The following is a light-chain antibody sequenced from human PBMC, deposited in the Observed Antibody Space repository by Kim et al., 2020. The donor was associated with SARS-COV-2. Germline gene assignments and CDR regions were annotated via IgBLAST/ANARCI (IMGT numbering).Light chain of an antibody. CDR2: SAS. CDR3: QHHNNWPPYT. CDR1: QTVGSH. J-gene: IGKJ2*01. Sequence: VSPGESATLSCRASQTVGSHLAWYQQKPGQAPRLLIYSASTRATGIPPRFRGSGYGTEFTLTISSLQSEDSAIYYCQHHNNWPPYTFGQGTKLEI. V-gene: IGKV3-15*01.